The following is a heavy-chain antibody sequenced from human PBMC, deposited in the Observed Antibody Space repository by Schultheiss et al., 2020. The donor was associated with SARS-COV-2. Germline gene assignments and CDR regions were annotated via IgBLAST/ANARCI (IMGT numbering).Heavy chain of an antibody. CDR3: ARLGRRRYYYDSSGYLVGDP. Sequence: GESLKISCKGSGYSFTSYWIGWVRQMPGKGLEWMGIIYPGDSDTRYSPSFQGQVTISADKSISTAYLQWSSLKASDTAMYYCARLGRRRYYYDSSGYLVGDPRGQGTLVTVSS. V-gene: IGHV5-51*01. D-gene: IGHD3-22*01. CDR1: GYSFTSYW. CDR2: IYPGDSDT. J-gene: IGHJ5*02.